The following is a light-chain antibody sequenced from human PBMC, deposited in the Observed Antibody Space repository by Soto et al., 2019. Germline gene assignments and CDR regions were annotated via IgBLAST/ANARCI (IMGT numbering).Light chain of an antibody. J-gene: IGLJ2*01. CDR3: QVWDSSSDQPV. Sequence: SYELTQPPSVSVAPGQTARITCGGNNIAAKSVHWYQQKPGQAPVLVVYDDRDRPSGVAERFSGSNSGNTATLTISRVEAGDAADFWCQVWDSSSDQPVFGGGTKLTVL. CDR1: NIAAKS. CDR2: DDR. V-gene: IGLV3-21*02.